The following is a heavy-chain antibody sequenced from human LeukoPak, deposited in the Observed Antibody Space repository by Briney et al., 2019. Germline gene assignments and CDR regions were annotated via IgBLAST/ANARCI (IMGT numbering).Heavy chain of an antibody. V-gene: IGHV4-39*07. CDR1: GGSISSSSYY. Sequence: SETLSLTCTVSGGSISSSSYYWGWIRQPPGKGLEWIGSIYYSGSTYYNPSLRSRVTISIDTSKNQFSLKLSSVTAADTAVYYCARDHSTYGSSPTDYWGQGTLLTVSS. J-gene: IGHJ4*02. D-gene: IGHD3-10*01. CDR3: ARDHSTYGSSPTDY. CDR2: IYYSGST.